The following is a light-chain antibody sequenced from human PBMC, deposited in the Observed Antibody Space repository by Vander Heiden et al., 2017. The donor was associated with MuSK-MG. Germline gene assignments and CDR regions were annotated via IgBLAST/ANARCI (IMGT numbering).Light chain of an antibody. CDR1: QDITNY. J-gene: IGKJ3*01. Sequence: DIQMTQSPSSLSASVGDRDTITCQASQDITNYLNWYQQKPGKAPKLLIYDASNLETGVPSRFSGSGSGTDFTFTISSLQPEDIATYYCQQYDYLPLFTFGPGTKVDIK. CDR3: QQYDYLPLFT. V-gene: IGKV1-33*01. CDR2: DAS.